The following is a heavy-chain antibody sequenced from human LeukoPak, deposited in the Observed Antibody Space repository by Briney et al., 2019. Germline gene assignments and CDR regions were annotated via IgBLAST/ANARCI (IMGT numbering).Heavy chain of an antibody. V-gene: IGHV3-30-3*01. J-gene: IGHJ4*02. CDR3: ARDIFSYYYDSSGNDY. CDR2: ISYDGSNK. CDR1: GFTFSSYT. Sequence: PGGSLRLSCAASGFTFSSYTMHWVRQDPGKGLEWVAVISYDGSNKYYADSVKGRFTISRDNSKNTLYLQMNSLRAEDTAVYYCARDIFSYYYDSSGNDYWGQGTLVTVSS. D-gene: IGHD3-22*01.